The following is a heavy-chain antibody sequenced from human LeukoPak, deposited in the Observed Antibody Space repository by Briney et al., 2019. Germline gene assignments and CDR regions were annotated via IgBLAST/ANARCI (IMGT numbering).Heavy chain of an antibody. CDR1: GHSFTNYW. CDR3: ARRIEYSSLPFDY. V-gene: IGHV5-51*01. J-gene: IGHJ4*02. CDR2: IYPGDSDT. Sequence: PGESLKISCKGSGHSFTNYWIGWVRQMPGRGLEWMGIIYPGDSDTRYSPSFQGQVTISVDQSISTAYLQWSSLKASDTAMYYCARRIEYSSLPFDYWGQGTLVTVSS. D-gene: IGHD6-6*01.